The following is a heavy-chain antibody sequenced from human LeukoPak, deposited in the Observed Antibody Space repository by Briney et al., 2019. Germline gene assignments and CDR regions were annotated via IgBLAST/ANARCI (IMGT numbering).Heavy chain of an antibody. CDR2: IRYDGSNK. CDR3: AKDTSRGAAAGF. J-gene: IGHJ4*02. D-gene: IGHD6-13*01. V-gene: IGHV3-30*02. Sequence: GGTLRLSFAASGFTFSSYGMHWVRQAPGKGLEWVAFIRYDGSNKYYADSVKGRFTISRDNSKNTLYLQMNSLRAEDTAVYYCAKDTSRGAAAGFWGQGTLVTVSS. CDR1: GFTFSSYG.